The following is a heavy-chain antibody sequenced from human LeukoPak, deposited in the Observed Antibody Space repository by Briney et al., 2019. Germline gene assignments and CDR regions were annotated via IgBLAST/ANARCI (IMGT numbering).Heavy chain of an antibody. D-gene: IGHD3-10*01. V-gene: IGHV3-7*01. CDR1: GFTFSSYW. CDR3: VRSSHYSFDY. J-gene: IGHJ4*02. CDR2: IKQDGSEK. Sequence: GGSLRLSCAASGFTFSSYWMRWARQAPGKGLEWVANIKQDGSEKYYVDSVKGRFTISRDNAKNSLYLQMNSLRAEDTAVYYCVRSSHYSFDYWGQGTLVTVSS.